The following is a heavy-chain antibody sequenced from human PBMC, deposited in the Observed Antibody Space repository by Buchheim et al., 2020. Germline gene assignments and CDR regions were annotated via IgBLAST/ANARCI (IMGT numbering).Heavy chain of an antibody. CDR1: GFSFRTYG. J-gene: IGHJ4*02. D-gene: IGHD3-10*01. V-gene: IGHV3-33*01. CDR2: IWYDGSKK. CDR3: ARDLRITIVRGVITGPFFDY. Sequence: QVQLVESGGDVVQPGRSLRLSCVASGFSFRTYGMHWVRQAPGKGLEWVAVIWYDGSKKYYADSVKGRFTISRDDSKNTLYLQMNSLGVEDTAVYYCARDLRITIVRGVITGPFFDYWGQGTL.